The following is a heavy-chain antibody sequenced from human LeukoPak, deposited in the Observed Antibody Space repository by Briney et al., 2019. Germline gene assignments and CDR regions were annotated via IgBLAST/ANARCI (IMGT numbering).Heavy chain of an antibody. J-gene: IGHJ6*03. CDR1: AFTFSSYA. V-gene: IGHV3-23*01. CDR3: AKDSAFYYIDV. CDR2: FSGSGGST. D-gene: IGHD3-10*01. Sequence: GGSLRLSCAASAFTFSSYAMSWVRQAPGKGLEWVSAFSGSGGSTYYADSVKGRFTISRDNSKNTLYLQMNSLKGDDTAVYYCAKDSAFYYIDVWGKGTTVIISS.